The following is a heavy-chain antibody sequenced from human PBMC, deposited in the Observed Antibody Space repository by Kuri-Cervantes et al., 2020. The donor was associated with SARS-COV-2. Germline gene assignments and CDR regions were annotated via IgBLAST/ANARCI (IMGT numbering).Heavy chain of an antibody. V-gene: IGHV5-51*01. D-gene: IGHD3-16*01. CDR3: ARSTWGSYFDF. Sequence: GGSLRLSCKGSGYSFTNYWIGWVRQMPGKGLEWMGIIYPGDSDTRYSPSFQGQVAISADRSISTAYLQWSSLMASDAAMYYCARSTWGSYFDFWGQGTLVTVSS. J-gene: IGHJ4*02. CDR1: GYSFTNYW. CDR2: IYPGDSDT.